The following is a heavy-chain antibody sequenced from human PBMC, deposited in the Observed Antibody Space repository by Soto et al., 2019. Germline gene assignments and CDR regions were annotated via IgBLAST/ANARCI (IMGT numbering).Heavy chain of an antibody. D-gene: IGHD3-10*01. CDR3: ARAARQGYYGSGSPFDY. J-gene: IGHJ4*01. CDR2: INHSGST. V-gene: IGHV4-34*01. CDR1: GGSFSGHY. Sequence: SETLSLTCAVYGGSFSGHYWSWIRQPPGKGLEWIGEINHSGSTNYNPSLKSRVTISVDTSKNQFSLRLSSVTAADTAVYFCARAARQGYYGSGSPFDYWGHGTLVTVSS.